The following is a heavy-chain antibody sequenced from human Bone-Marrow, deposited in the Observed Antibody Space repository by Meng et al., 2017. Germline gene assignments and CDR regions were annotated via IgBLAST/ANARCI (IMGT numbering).Heavy chain of an antibody. Sequence: VQLHEAGPGLVKPSQTLSLTCTVSGGSISSGNHYWSWIRQHPGKGLEYIGYIYYSGSTYYNPSLKSRVIISVDTSKNQFSLRLNSVTAADTAVYYCASLYGDSSVWYLDLWGRGTLVTVSS. J-gene: IGHJ2*01. D-gene: IGHD4-17*01. CDR1: GGSISSGNHY. CDR3: ASLYGDSSVWYLDL. CDR2: IYYSGST. V-gene: IGHV4-31*03.